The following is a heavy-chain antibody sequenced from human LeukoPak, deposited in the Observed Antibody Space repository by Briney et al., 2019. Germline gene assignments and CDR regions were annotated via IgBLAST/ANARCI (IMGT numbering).Heavy chain of an antibody. CDR2: ISSSGSTI. CDR3: ARTYGDYAGDCYFDL. D-gene: IGHD4-17*01. J-gene: IGHJ2*01. Sequence: GGSLRLSCAASGFTFSDYYMSWLRQAPGRGREGVSYISSSGSTIYYADYVKGRFTISRDNAKNSLYLQMNSLRAEDTAVYYCARTYGDYAGDCYFDLWGRGTLVTVSS. CDR1: GFTFSDYY. V-gene: IGHV3-11*01.